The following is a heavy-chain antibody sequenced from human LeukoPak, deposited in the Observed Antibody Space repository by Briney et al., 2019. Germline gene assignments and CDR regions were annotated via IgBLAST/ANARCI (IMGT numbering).Heavy chain of an antibody. CDR2: INPNSGGT. CDR1: GYTFTGYY. Sequence: ASVKVSCKASGYTFTGYYMHWVRQAPGQGLEWMGWINPNSGGTNYAQKFQGRVTMTRDTSISTAYMELSRLRSDDTAVYYCARARVRFLEWPYGMDVWGQGTTVTVSS. V-gene: IGHV1-2*02. D-gene: IGHD3-3*01. J-gene: IGHJ6*02. CDR3: ARARVRFLEWPYGMDV.